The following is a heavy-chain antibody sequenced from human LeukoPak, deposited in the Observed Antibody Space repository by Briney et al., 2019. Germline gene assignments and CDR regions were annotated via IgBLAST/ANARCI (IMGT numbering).Heavy chain of an antibody. D-gene: IGHD6-13*01. CDR2: INHSGST. J-gene: IGHJ6*02. V-gene: IGHV4-34*01. CDR1: GGSFSGYY. Sequence: SETLSLTCAVYGGSFSGYYWSWIRQPPGKGLEWIGEINHSGSTNYNPSLKSRVTISVDTSKNQFSLKLSSVTAADTAVYYCARGYSSSRGYYGMDVWGQGTTVTVSS. CDR3: ARGYSSSRGYYGMDV.